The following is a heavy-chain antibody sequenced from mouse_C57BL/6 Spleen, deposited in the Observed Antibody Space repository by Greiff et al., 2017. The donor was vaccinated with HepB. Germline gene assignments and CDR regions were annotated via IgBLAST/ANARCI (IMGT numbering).Heavy chain of an antibody. CDR3: ARRIYDGYYTIGYYAMDY. CDR2: IDPNSGGT. J-gene: IGHJ4*01. D-gene: IGHD2-3*01. V-gene: IGHV1-72*01. Sequence: QVQLKQPGAELVKPGASVKLSCKASGYTFTSYWMHWVKQRPGRGLEWIGRIDPNSGGTKYNEKFKSKATLTVDKPSSTAYMQLSSLTSEDSAVYYCARRIYDGYYTIGYYAMDYWGQGTSVTVSS. CDR1: GYTFTSYW.